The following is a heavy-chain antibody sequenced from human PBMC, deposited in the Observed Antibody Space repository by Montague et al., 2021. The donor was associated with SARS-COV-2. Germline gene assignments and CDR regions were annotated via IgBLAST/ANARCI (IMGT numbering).Heavy chain of an antibody. Sequence: SETLSLTCTVSAGTNGRSYWRWTRPPTGTCVDWIGRIFHSGGTYSNPSMKSRDSISEDTSKNPVSRRLSSPTAADSAVYYCARGGYYDNTGYYSDYYY. D-gene: IGHD3-22*01. CDR1: AGTNGRSY. CDR2: IFHSGGT. J-gene: IGHJ6*01. CDR3: ARGGYYDNTGYYSDYYY. V-gene: IGHV4-59*13.